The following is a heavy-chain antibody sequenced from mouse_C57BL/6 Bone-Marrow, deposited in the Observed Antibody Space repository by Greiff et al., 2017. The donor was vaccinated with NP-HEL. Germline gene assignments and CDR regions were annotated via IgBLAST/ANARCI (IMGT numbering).Heavy chain of an antibody. CDR1: GYTFTSYW. CDR3: ARGLLWLRRRDYYAMDY. J-gene: IGHJ4*01. Sequence: QVQLQQPGAELVKPGASVKLSCKASGYTFTSYWMHWVKQRPGQGLEWIGMIHPNSGSTNYNEKFKSKATLTVDKSSSTAYMQLSSLTSEDSAVYYCARGLLWLRRRDYYAMDYWVQGTSVTVSS. CDR2: IHPNSGST. D-gene: IGHD2-2*01. V-gene: IGHV1-64*01.